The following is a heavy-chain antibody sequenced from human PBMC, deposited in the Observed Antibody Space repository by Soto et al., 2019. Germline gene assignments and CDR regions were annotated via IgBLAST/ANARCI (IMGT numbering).Heavy chain of an antibody. CDR1: GFTFSSYG. J-gene: IGHJ6*03. D-gene: IGHD1-1*01. CDR2: ISYDGSNK. V-gene: IGHV3-30*18. Sequence: GGSLRLSCAASGFTFSSYGMHWVRQAPGKGLEWVAVISYDGSNKYYADSVKGRFTISRDNSKNTLYLQMNSLRAEDTAVYYCAKKVWNLYYYYMDVWGKGTMVTVSS. CDR3: AKKVWNLYYYYMDV.